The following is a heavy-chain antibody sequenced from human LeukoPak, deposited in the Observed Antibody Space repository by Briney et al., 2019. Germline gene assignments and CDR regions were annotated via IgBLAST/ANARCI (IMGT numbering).Heavy chain of an antibody. J-gene: IGHJ3*02. V-gene: IGHV4-59*12. Sequence: SETLSLTCTVSGGSISSYYWNWIRQPPGKGLEWIGYIYYSGSTNYNPSLKSRVTISVDTSKNQFSLKLSSVTAADTAVYYCARSPGGIVATIGAFDIWGQGTMVTVSS. CDR2: IYYSGST. D-gene: IGHD5-12*01. CDR1: GGSISSYY. CDR3: ARSPGGIVATIGAFDI.